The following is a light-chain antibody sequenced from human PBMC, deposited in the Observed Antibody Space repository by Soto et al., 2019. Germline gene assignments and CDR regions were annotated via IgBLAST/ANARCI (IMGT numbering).Light chain of an antibody. CDR1: QSISSY. J-gene: IGKJ5*01. CDR2: AAS. Sequence: QMTQSPSSLSASVGDRVTITCRASQSISSYLNWYQQKPGKAPKLLIYAASSLQSGVPSRFSGSGSGTDFTLTISSLQPEDFATYYCQQSYSTPVTFGQGTRLEIK. CDR3: QQSYSTPVT. V-gene: IGKV1-39*01.